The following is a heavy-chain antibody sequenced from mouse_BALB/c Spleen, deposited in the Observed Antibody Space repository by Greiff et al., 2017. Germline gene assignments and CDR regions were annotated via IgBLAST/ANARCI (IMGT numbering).Heavy chain of an antibody. CDR1: GYAFTNYL. CDR2: INPGSGGT. V-gene: IGHV1-54*01. CDR3: ARYGYYPFAY. Sequence: QVHVKQSGAELVRPGTSVTVSCKASGYAFTNYLIEWVKQRPGQGLEWIGVINPGSGGTNYNEKFKGKATLTADKSSRTAYMQLSSLTSDDSAVYFCARYGYYPFAYWGQGTLVTVAA. D-gene: IGHD2-3*01. J-gene: IGHJ3*01.